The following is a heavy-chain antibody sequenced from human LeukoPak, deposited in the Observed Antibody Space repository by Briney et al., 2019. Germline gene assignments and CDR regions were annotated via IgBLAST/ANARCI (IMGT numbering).Heavy chain of an antibody. V-gene: IGHV4-59*08. Sequence: SETLSLTCTVSGGSISGYYWSWIRLPPGKGLEYIGCIDHNGRTNYSPSLQSRVTMSVDTSKNQFSLNLTSVTAADTAVYYCARHLGLMTKLQYWGPGTLITVSS. CDR2: IDHNGRT. CDR1: GGSISGYY. J-gene: IGHJ1*01. D-gene: IGHD3-16*01. CDR3: ARHLGLMTKLQY.